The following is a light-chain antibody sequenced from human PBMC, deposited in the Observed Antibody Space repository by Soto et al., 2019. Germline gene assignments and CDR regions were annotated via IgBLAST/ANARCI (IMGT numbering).Light chain of an antibody. Sequence: SCELTQPPSVSVSPGQTASITCSGDKLGDKYACWYQQKPGQSPVLVIYQDSKRPSGIPERFSGSNSGNTATLTISGTQAMDEADYYCQAWDSRTVVFGGGTKLTVL. CDR2: QDS. CDR1: KLGDKY. CDR3: QAWDSRTVV. J-gene: IGLJ2*01. V-gene: IGLV3-1*01.